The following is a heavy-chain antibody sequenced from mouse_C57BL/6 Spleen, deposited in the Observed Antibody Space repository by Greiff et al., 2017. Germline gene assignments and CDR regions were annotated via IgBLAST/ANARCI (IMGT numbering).Heavy chain of an antibody. V-gene: IGHV5-9*01. D-gene: IGHD3-2*02. CDR2: ISGGGGNT. J-gene: IGHJ2*01. CDR1: GFTFSSYT. Sequence: EVHLVESGGGLVKPGGSLKLSCAASGFTFSSYTMSWVRQTPEKRLEWVATISGGGGNTYYPDSVKGRFTISRDNAKNTLYLQMSSLRPEDTALYYCARRRGSSGYLYYFDYWGQGTTLTVSS. CDR3: ARRRGSSGYLYYFDY.